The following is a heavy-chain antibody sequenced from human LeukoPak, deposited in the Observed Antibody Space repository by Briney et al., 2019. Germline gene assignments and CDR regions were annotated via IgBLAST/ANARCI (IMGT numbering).Heavy chain of an antibody. J-gene: IGHJ4*02. CDR2: INPNSGST. CDR3: ARRGNYGDYFDY. V-gene: IGHV1-2*02. D-gene: IGHD4-17*01. CDR1: GYTFTGYY. Sequence: ASVKVSCKASGYTFTGYYMHWVRQAPGRGLEWMGWINPNSGSTNYAQKFQGRVTMTRDTSISTAFMDLSRLRSDDTAVYYCARRGNYGDYFDYWGQGTLVTVSS.